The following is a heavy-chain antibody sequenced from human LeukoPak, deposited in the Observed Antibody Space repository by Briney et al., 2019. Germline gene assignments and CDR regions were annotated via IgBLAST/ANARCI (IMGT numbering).Heavy chain of an antibody. Sequence: GGSLRLSCAASGFTVSSNYMSWVRQAPGKGLEWVSVIYSGGSTYYADSVKGRFTISRDNSKNTLYLQMNSLRAEDTAVYYCARGYYYDSSGYGNYFDYWGQGTLVPVSS. D-gene: IGHD3-22*01. J-gene: IGHJ4*02. CDR2: IYSGGST. CDR3: ARGYYYDSSGYGNYFDY. CDR1: GFTVSSNY. V-gene: IGHV3-66*01.